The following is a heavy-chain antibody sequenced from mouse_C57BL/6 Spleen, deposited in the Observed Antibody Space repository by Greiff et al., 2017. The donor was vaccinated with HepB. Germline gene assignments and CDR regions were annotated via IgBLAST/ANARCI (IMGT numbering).Heavy chain of an antibody. CDR2: ISYDGSN. J-gene: IGHJ2*01. V-gene: IGHV3-6*01. Sequence: ESGPGLVKPSQSLSLTCSVTGYSITSGYYWNWIRQFPGNKLEWMGYISYDGSNNYNPSLKNRISITRDTSKNQFFLKLNSVTTEDTATYYCARESPVYFDYWGQGTTLTVSS. CDR3: ARESPVYFDY. CDR1: GYSITSGYY.